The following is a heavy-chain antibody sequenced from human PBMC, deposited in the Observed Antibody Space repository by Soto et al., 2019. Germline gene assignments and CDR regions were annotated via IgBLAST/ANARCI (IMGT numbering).Heavy chain of an antibody. J-gene: IGHJ4*02. CDR3: ASRTSGWYLAY. CDR2: ISGSGGSS. V-gene: IGHV3-23*01. CDR1: GFTFSSYA. D-gene: IGHD6-19*01. Sequence: EVQLLESGGGLVQPGGSLRLSCAASGFTFSSYAMSWVRQAPGKGLEWVSAISGSGGSSYYADSVKGRFTISRDNSKNTLYLQMNSLRAEDTAVYYCASRTSGWYLAYWGQGTLVTVSS.